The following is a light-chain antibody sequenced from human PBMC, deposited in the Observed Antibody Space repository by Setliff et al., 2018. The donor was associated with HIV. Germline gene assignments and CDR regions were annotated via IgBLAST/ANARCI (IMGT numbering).Light chain of an antibody. J-gene: IGLJ3*02. Sequence: QAVVTQEPSLTVSPGGTVTLTCGSITGTVTSGHYPYWFQRKPGQAPRTLIYDTSNKHSWTPARFSGSLLGGKAALTLSGAQPEDEAAYFCFLTYSGARRVFGGGTKVTVL. CDR3: FLTYSGARRV. V-gene: IGLV7-46*01. CDR1: TGTVTSGHY. CDR2: DTS.